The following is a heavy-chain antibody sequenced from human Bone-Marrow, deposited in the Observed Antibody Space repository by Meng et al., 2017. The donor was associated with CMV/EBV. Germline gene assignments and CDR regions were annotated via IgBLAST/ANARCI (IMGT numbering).Heavy chain of an antibody. CDR1: GFTFSSHA. J-gene: IGHJ4*02. CDR2: ISGGGGST. CDR3: ATSGWGADYFDY. Sequence: GESLKISCVASGFTFSSHAMSWVRQAPGKGLDWVSAISGGGGSTYYADSVKGRFTISRDNSKNTLYLQMNSLRAEDTAVYYCATSGWGADYFDYWGQGILVTVSS. D-gene: IGHD6-19*01. V-gene: IGHV3-23*01.